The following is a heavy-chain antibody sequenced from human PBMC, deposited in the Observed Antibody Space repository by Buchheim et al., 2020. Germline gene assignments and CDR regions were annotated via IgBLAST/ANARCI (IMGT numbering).Heavy chain of an antibody. Sequence: QLQMQESGPGLVKPSETLSLTCTVSGDSVSSSSYYWAWLRQPPGKGLEWIGSIHYSGSTYYKVSLKSRITISVDTSQNQFSLKLSSVTAADTAVYYCARDYHTWLDHWGQGTL. CDR2: IHYSGST. D-gene: IGHD2-2*01. V-gene: IGHV4-39*07. J-gene: IGHJ4*02. CDR1: GDSVSSSSYY. CDR3: ARDYHTWLDH.